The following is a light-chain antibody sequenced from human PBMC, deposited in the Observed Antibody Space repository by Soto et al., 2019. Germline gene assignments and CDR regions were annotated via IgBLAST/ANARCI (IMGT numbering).Light chain of an antibody. Sequence: EVVLTQSPVTLSLSPGERATLSCRASQSFRGLLAWYQQKPGQAPRLLIYDAYNRATGIPPRFSGSGSGTDFTLTISSLQPEDVATYYCQKYYSAPITFGHGTRLELK. J-gene: IGKJ5*01. CDR1: QSFRGL. V-gene: IGKV3-11*01. CDR2: DAY. CDR3: QKYYSAPIT.